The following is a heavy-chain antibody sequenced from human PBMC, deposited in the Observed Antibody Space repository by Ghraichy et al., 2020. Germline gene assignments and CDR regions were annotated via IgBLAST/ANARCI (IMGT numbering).Heavy chain of an antibody. CDR1: GYSLTV. CDR2: PHPESGEI. D-gene: IGHD3-16*01. V-gene: IGHV1-24*01. Sequence: ASVKVSCKDSGYSLTVMHWVRQAPGKGLEWVGGPHPESGEIIYAEKFQGRVTVTADTATDTVFMELSSLRSEDTAIYYCAVDSAAGGLRSDAFDIWGQGTVVTVSS. J-gene: IGHJ3*02. CDR3: AVDSAAGGLRSDAFDI.